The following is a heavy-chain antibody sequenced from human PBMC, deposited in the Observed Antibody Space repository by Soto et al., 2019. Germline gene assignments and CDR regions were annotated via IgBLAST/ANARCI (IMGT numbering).Heavy chain of an antibody. CDR3: TNTGPSRYGRDV. V-gene: IGHV3-30*18. CDR1: GFAFRSYA. D-gene: IGHD3-10*01. J-gene: IGHJ6*01. Sequence: QVQLVESGGGVVQPGRSLRLSCAASGFAFRSYAMHWVRQAPGKGLEGVADISYDGSKKDYADSVKGRFTISRDNSQNTLYLEMTGLRGDDTAVYYCTNTGPSRYGRDVWGEWTTVTVSS. CDR2: ISYDGSKK.